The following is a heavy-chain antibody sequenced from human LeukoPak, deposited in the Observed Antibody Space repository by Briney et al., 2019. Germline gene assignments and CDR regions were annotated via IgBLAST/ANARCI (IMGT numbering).Heavy chain of an antibody. D-gene: IGHD3-10*01. V-gene: IGHV3-33*01. CDR1: GFTFSSYG. CDR2: IWYDGSNK. Sequence: GRSLRLSCAASGFTFSSYGMHWVRQAPGKGLGWVADIWYDGSNKYYADSVKGRFTISRDNSKNTLYLQMNSLRAEDTAIYYCARDYHGDGSAWGQGTLVTVSS. CDR3: ARDYHGDGSA. J-gene: IGHJ4*02.